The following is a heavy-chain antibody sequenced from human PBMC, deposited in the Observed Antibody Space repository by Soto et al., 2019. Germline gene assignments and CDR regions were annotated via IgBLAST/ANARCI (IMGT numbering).Heavy chain of an antibody. V-gene: IGHV3-33*01. J-gene: IGHJ6*02. CDR3: ARDISSSLGWGNDGMDV. CDR1: GFTFSSYG. CDR2: IWYDGSNK. Sequence: AGSLRLSCAASGFTFSSYGMHWVRQAPGKGLEWVAVIWYDGSNKYYADSVKGRFTISRDNSKNTLYLQMNSLRAEDTAVYYCARDISSSLGWGNDGMDVWGQGTTVTVSS. D-gene: IGHD6-6*01.